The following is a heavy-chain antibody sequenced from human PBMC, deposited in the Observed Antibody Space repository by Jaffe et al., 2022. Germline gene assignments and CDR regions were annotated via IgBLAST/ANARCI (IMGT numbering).Heavy chain of an antibody. CDR3: ARDMASIMITFGGVTFDP. CDR2: ISSSSSYI. D-gene: IGHD3-16*01. Sequence: EVQLVESGGGLVKPGGSLRLSCAASGFTFSSYSMNWVRQAPGKGLEWVSSISSSSSYIYYADSVKGRFTISRDNAKNSLYLQMNSLRAEDTAVYYCARDMASIMITFGGVTFDPWGQGTLVTVSS. J-gene: IGHJ5*02. CDR1: GFTFSSYS. V-gene: IGHV3-21*01.